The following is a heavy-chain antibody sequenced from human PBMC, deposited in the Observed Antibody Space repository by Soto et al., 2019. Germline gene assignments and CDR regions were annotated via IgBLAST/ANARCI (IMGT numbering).Heavy chain of an antibody. CDR3: ARGALDLIWAFDI. V-gene: IGHV1-18*01. J-gene: IGHJ3*02. D-gene: IGHD3-16*01. Sequence: GASVKVSCKASGGTFSSYAISRVRQAPGQGLEWMGWISAYNGNTNYAQKLQGRVTMTTDTSTSTAYMELGSLRSDDTAVYYCARGALDLIWAFDIWGQGTMVTVSS. CDR2: ISAYNGNT. CDR1: GGTFSSYA.